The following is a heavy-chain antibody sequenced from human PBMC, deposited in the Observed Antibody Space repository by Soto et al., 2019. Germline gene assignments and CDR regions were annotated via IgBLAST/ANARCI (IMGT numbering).Heavy chain of an antibody. CDR1: GFTFSSYS. Sequence: EVQLVESGGGLVQPGGSLRLSCAASGFTFSSYSMNWVRQAPGKGLEWVSYISSSSSTIYYADSVKGRFTISRDNAKNSLYLQMNSLRDEDTAVYYCASLDPVVGYSYGYAGDYWGQGTLVTVSS. V-gene: IGHV3-48*02. D-gene: IGHD5-18*01. J-gene: IGHJ4*02. CDR3: ASLDPVVGYSYGYAGDY. CDR2: ISSSSSTI.